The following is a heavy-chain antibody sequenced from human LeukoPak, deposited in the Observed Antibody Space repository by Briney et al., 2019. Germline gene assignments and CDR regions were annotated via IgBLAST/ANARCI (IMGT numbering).Heavy chain of an antibody. D-gene: IGHD3-22*01. Sequence: PSETLSLTCTVSGGSISSSSYYWGWIRQPPGKGLEWIVSIYYSGSTYYTPSLKSRVTISVDTSKNQFSLKLSSVTAADTAVYYCAIRYYYDSSGYFDYWGQGTLVTVSS. CDR3: AIRYYYDSSGYFDY. V-gene: IGHV4-39*01. CDR1: GGSISSSSYY. J-gene: IGHJ4*02. CDR2: IYYSGST.